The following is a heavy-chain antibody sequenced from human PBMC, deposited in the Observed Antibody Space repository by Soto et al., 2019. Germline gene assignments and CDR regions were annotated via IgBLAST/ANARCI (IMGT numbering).Heavy chain of an antibody. CDR1: GGSISSCYYY. CDR3: SRDRTMVRGVIPLXV. V-gene: IGHV4-30-4*01. J-gene: IGHJ6*02. D-gene: IGHD3-10*01. Sequence: SETLSLTCTVSGGSISSCYYYWSWIRQPQGKGLEWIGYIYYSGSTYYNPSLKSRVTISVDTSKNQFSLKLSSVTAADTAVYYCSRDRTMVRGVIPLXVWGQGTTVTVSS. CDR2: IYYSGST.